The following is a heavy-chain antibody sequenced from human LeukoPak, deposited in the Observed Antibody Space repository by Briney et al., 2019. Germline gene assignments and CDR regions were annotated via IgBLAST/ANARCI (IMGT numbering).Heavy chain of an antibody. J-gene: IGHJ4*02. CDR3: AREGNDYYYDQ. CDR1: GFIFKTYT. V-gene: IGHV3-21*01. CDR2: ITGDCKYI. Sequence: GGSLRLSCAASGFIFKTYTMTWVRQAPGKGLEWVSSITGDCKYITYADSVKGRFTISRDNAKNSLYLQVASLRGDDTATYYCAREGNDYYYDQWGQGTLVTVST. D-gene: IGHD3-16*01.